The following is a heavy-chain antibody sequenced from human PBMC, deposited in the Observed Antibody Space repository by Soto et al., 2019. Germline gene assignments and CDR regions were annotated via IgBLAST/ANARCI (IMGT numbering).Heavy chain of an antibody. Sequence: QVQLQESGPGLVKPSGTLSLTCEVAGCSISAYWWRWVRQAPGKGLEWIGEINHSGTAYCNPSLKGRVIILVDSTASVITQIRSSVTAAATAVYYCARQVAGPRTRGVDYGGQGAPFAVSS. CDR1: GCSISAYW. CDR3: ARQVAGPRTRGVDY. J-gene: IGHJ4*02. V-gene: IGHV4-4*02. D-gene: IGHD3-10*01. CDR2: INHSGTA.